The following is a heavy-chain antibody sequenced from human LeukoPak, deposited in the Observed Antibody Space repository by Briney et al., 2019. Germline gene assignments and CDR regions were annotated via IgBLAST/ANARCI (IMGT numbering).Heavy chain of an antibody. CDR1: GYTFTGYY. Sequence: ASVKVSCKASGYTFTGYYMHWVRQAPGQGLEWMGWINPNSGGTNYAQKFQGRVTMARDTSISTAYMELSRLRSDDTAVYYCAREGLRYSEYYYYGMDVWGQGTTVTVSS. J-gene: IGHJ6*02. CDR2: INPNSGGT. V-gene: IGHV1-2*02. D-gene: IGHD3-9*01. CDR3: AREGLRYSEYYYYGMDV.